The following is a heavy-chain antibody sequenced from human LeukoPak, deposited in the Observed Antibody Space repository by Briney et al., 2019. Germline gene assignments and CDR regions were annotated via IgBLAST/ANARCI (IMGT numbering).Heavy chain of an antibody. J-gene: IGHJ4*02. V-gene: IGHV4-34*01. CDR2: INHSGST. CDR1: GGSFGGYY. CDR3: ARGGEYSSSLYYFDY. Sequence: TSETLSLTCAVYGGSFGGYYWSWIRQPPGKGLEWIGEINHSGSTNYNPSLKSRVTISVDTSKNQFSLKLSSVTAADTAVYYCARGGEYSSSLYYFDYWGQGTLVTVSS. D-gene: IGHD6-6*01.